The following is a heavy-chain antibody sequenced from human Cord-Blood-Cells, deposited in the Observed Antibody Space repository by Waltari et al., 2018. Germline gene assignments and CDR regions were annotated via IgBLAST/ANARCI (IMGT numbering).Heavy chain of an antibody. CDR1: GYTFTGYY. J-gene: IGHJ4*02. CDR2: INPNSGGT. V-gene: IGHV1-2*02. CDR3: ARGVGCSGGSCYPDY. Sequence: QVQLVQSGAEVKKPGASVTVSFTASGYTFTGYYMHWVRQAPGQGLEWMGWINPNSGGTNYAQKFQGRVTMTRDTSISTAYMELSRLRSDDTAVYYCARGVGCSGGSCYPDYWGQGTLVTVSS. D-gene: IGHD2-15*01.